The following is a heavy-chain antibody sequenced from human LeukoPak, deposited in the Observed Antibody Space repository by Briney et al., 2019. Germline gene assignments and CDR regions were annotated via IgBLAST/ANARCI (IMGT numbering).Heavy chain of an antibody. CDR1: GFRFGGYS. V-gene: IGHV3-48*04. CDR3: ARIRGSTLPISYMDV. Sequence: GGSLRLSCTASGFRFGGYSIHWVRRAPGKGLEWLSYISVSGTIHADSVMGRVTVSRDNAKNSLYPQMNSLRAEDTAVYYCARIRGSTLPISYMDVWGKGTTVTVS. D-gene: IGHD6-13*01. CDR2: ISVSGT. J-gene: IGHJ6*03.